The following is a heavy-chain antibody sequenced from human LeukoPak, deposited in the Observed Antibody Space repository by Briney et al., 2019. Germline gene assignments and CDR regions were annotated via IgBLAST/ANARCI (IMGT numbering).Heavy chain of an antibody. D-gene: IGHD2-2*02. J-gene: IGHJ5*02. Sequence: TGGSLRLSCAASGFTFDDYAMHWVRQAPGKGLEWVSGISWNSGSIGYADSVKGRFTISRDNAKNSLYLQMNSLRAEDTAVYYCAKGPLPAAIDWFDPWGQGTLVTVSS. V-gene: IGHV3-9*01. CDR2: ISWNSGSI. CDR1: GFTFDDYA. CDR3: AKGPLPAAIDWFDP.